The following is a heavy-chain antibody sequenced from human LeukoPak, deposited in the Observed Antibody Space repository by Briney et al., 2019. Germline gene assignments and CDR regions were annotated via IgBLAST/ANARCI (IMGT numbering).Heavy chain of an antibody. CDR2: IGSSDGTT. Sequence: GGPLRLLCTPSGFLYSNFLMLGVRDAPGGAVVGVASIGSSDGTTDYADALKGRFTISRDNSKNTLFLQINSLRVDDTAVYFCARNAWRTFFYNWGQGALVTVSS. CDR3: ARNAWRTFFYN. J-gene: IGHJ4*02. CDR1: GFLYSNFL. V-gene: IGHV3-23*01. D-gene: IGHD1-1*01.